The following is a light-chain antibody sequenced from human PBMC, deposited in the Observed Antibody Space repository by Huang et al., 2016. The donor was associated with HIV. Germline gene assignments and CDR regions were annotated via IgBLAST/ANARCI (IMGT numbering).Light chain of an antibody. Sequence: DIQMNQSPSSLSASVGDRVTITCRDSQGIANYLACYQQKPGKVPKLLIYAASTFQSVVPSRFSGSGSGTDFTLTISSLQPEDVATYYCQKYHSAPFTFGPGTKVDIK. CDR2: AAS. CDR1: QGIANY. J-gene: IGKJ3*01. V-gene: IGKV1-27*01. CDR3: QKYHSAPFT.